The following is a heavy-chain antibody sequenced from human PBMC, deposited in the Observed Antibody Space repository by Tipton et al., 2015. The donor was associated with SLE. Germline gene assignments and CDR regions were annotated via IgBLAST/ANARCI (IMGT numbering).Heavy chain of an antibody. J-gene: IGHJ2*01. CDR1: GYTFTGYY. D-gene: IGHD6-19*01. V-gene: IGHV1-2*06. CDR3: AKGPLVLAGQWYFDL. CDR2: TNPKSGGT. Sequence: QLVQSGAEMKKPGDSVKVSCKASGYTFTGYYLHWLRQAPGQGLEWMGRTNPKSGGTNYAQKFQGRITMTRDTSITTAYMDLSSLTSDDTAVYFCAKGPLVLAGQWYFDLWGRGTLVTVPS.